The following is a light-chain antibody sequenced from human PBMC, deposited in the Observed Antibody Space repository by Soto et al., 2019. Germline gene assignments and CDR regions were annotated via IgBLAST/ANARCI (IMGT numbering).Light chain of an antibody. CDR2: KAS. Sequence: DIQMTQSPSILSAFVGDRVTITCRASQSISSWLAWYQQKPGKAPKILIYKASTLESGVPSRFSGSESGTEFTLTINSLQPDDFATYYCQQYNGYRWTFGQGTKVDIK. CDR1: QSISSW. V-gene: IGKV1-5*03. J-gene: IGKJ1*01. CDR3: QQYNGYRWT.